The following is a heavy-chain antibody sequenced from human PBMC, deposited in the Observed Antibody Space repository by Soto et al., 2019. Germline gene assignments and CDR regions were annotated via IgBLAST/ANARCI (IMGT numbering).Heavy chain of an antibody. Sequence: SVKVSCKAAGGTFSSYAISWVRQAPGQGLEWMGGIIPIFGTANYAQKFQGRVTITADESTSTAYMELSSLRSEDTAVYYCAVAARGYSYGFDYWGQGTLVTVSS. V-gene: IGHV1-69*13. D-gene: IGHD5-18*01. J-gene: IGHJ4*02. CDR3: AVAARGYSYGFDY. CDR2: IIPIFGTA. CDR1: GGTFSSYA.